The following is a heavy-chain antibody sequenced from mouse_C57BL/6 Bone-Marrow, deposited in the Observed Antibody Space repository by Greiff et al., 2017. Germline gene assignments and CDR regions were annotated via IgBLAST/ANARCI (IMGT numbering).Heavy chain of an antibody. CDR1: GFTFSDYG. J-gene: IGHJ2*01. CDR3: ARYDYDGDFDY. D-gene: IGHD2-4*01. CDR2: ISSGSSTI. Sequence: EVKLVESGGGLVKPGGSLKLSCAASGFTFSDYGMHWVRQAPEQGLEWVAYISSGSSTIYYADTVKGRFTISRDNAKNTLFLQMTSLRSEDTAMYYCARYDYDGDFDYWGQGTTLTVSS. V-gene: IGHV5-17*01.